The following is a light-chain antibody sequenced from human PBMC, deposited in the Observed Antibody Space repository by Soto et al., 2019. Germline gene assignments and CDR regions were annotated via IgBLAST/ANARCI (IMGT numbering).Light chain of an antibody. V-gene: IGLV1-47*02. CDR2: TND. Sequence: QAVLTQPPSASGTPGQRVTISCSGSYSNVETNYVYWYQQVPGTAPKLLIYTNDQRPSGAPDRFSASKSGTSASLAISGLRSEDEADYFCSATDDSLGGPVFGGGTKLTVL. CDR3: SATDDSLGGPV. J-gene: IGLJ2*01. CDR1: YSNVETNY.